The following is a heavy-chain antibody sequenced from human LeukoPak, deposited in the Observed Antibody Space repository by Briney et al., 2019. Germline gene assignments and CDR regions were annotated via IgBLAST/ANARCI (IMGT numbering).Heavy chain of an antibody. Sequence: SVKVSCKASGGTFSSYAISWVRQAPGQGLEWMGGIIPIFGTANYAQKFQGRVSITADESTSTAYMELSSLRSEDTAVYYCAREAIRIVVVPAAMSWFDPWGQGTLVTVSS. CDR3: AREAIRIVVVPAAMSWFDP. CDR2: IIPIFGTA. J-gene: IGHJ5*02. D-gene: IGHD2-2*01. V-gene: IGHV1-69*13. CDR1: GGTFSSYA.